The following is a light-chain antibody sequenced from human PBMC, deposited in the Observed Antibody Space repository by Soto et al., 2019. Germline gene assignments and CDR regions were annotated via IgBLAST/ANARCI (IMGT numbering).Light chain of an antibody. Sequence: EIVMTQSPATLSVSPGERATLSCRASQSVSSNLAWYPQKPGQAPRLLIYGASTRATGIPARFSGSGSGTEFTLTISRLQSAAFALYYSKKYNKCPLWTFGQGPKVEIK. CDR2: GAS. CDR1: QSVSSN. J-gene: IGKJ1*01. V-gene: IGKV3-15*01. CDR3: KKYNKCPLWT.